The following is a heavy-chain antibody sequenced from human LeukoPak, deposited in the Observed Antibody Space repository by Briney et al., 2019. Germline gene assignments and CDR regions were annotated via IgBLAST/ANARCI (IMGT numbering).Heavy chain of an antibody. V-gene: IGHV3-23*01. CDR1: GFTFSSYA. J-gene: IGHJ4*02. D-gene: IGHD6-19*01. CDR2: ISGSGGST. Sequence: PGGSLRLSCAASGFTFSSYAMSWVRQAPGKGLEWVSAISGSGGSTYYADSVKGRFTISRDNSKNMLYLQMNSLRAEDTAVYYCAKSVGSGWYVVYFEYWGQGTLVTVSS. CDR3: AKSVGSGWYVVYFEY.